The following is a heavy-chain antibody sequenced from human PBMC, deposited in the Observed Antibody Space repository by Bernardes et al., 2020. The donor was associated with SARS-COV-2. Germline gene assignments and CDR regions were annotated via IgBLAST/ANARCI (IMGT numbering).Heavy chain of an antibody. J-gene: IGHJ4*02. D-gene: IGHD3-16*01. V-gene: IGHV3-23*01. CDR1: GFTFINYA. CDR2: IGCDGVGT. Sequence: GGSLRLSCAASGFTFINYAMTWVRQAPGKGLEWVSAIGCDGVGTDYADSVKGRFTISRDNSNNALYLQMNSLRAEDTAVYYCARRLEGTPDYWGQGTLVTVSS. CDR3: ARRLEGTPDY.